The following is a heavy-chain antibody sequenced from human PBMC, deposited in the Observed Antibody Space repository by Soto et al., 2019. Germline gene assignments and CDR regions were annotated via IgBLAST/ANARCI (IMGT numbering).Heavy chain of an antibody. J-gene: IGHJ3*02. CDR3: AMTRLYDTRTNEYHRDALDI. Sequence: EVQLLASGGGMVEPRGSLKLSCAASGFSFGTYVMNWVRQAPGKGLEWVAGISGSGGIVNSADSVKGRITISRDKSRKTLPQQLISLTAEHTPIYYPAMTRLYDTRTNEYHRDALDIWGEWTQVSVSS. D-gene: IGHD3-22*01. CDR2: ISGSGGIV. CDR1: GFSFGTYV. V-gene: IGHV3-23*01.